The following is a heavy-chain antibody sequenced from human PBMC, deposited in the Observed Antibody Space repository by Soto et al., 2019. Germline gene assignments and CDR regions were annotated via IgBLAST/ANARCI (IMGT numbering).Heavy chain of an antibody. CDR1: GFSVSGNY. V-gene: IGHV3-53*01. CDR3: ARDQSKPGRPGGYGMDV. J-gene: IGHJ6*02. CDR2: LYTSGSI. D-gene: IGHD3-10*01. Sequence: EMQLVESGGGLIQPGGSLRLSCAVSGFSVSGNYMNWVRQAPGKGLEWVSVLYTSGSIFYADSVRGRFTISRDNSKNTLYLQMNSLRVDDTAVYYCARDQSKPGRPGGYGMDVWGQGTTVTVS.